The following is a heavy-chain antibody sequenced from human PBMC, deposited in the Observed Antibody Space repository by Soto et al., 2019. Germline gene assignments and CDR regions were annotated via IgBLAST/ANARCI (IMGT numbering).Heavy chain of an antibody. Sequence: GGSLRLSCAAFNGYAMHWVRQAPGKGLEWVAVISSDGSNKFYADSVKGRFTLSRDISKNTMYLQTNSLRGEDTAVYYCAKSRIQGATLYYYYGLDLWEQWTTGSVSS. J-gene: IGHJ6*01. D-gene: IGHD1-1*01. CDR3: AKSRIQGATLYYYYGLDL. CDR1: NGYA. V-gene: IGHV3-30-3*02. CDR2: ISSDGSNK.